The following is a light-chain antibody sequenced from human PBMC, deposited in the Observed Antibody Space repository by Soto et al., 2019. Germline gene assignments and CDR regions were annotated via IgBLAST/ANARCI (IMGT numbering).Light chain of an antibody. CDR2: GSS. CDR1: QSVNSDF. J-gene: IGKJ2*01. V-gene: IGKV3-20*01. CDR3: QQYGRSPLLYT. Sequence: EVVLTQSPGTLSLSPGETATLSCRASQSVNSDFLAWYQQKPGQAPRLLVYGSSTRAAGVPDRFSGSGSGTDFPLTIRRLEPEDFAVYYCQQYGRSPLLYTFGQGTKLGVK.